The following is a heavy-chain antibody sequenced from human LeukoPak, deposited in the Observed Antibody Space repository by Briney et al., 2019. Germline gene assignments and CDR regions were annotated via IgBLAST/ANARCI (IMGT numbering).Heavy chain of an antibody. J-gene: IGHJ3*02. D-gene: IGHD3-22*01. V-gene: IGHV3-30*18. CDR1: GFTFRIYG. CDR3: AKDPSYYYDRNDAFDI. CDR2: ISYDGSNK. Sequence: PGGSLRLSYAASGFTFRIYGMHWVRQAPGKGLEWGAVISYDGSNKYYADSVKGRFTISRDNSKNTLYLQMNSLRAEDTAVYYCAKDPSYYYDRNDAFDIWGQGTMVTVSS.